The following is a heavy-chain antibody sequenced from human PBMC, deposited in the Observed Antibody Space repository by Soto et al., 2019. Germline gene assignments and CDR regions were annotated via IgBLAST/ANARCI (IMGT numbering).Heavy chain of an antibody. CDR3: ARDRRVAAAGRVFNWFDP. V-gene: IGHV1-46*01. Sequence: QVQLVQSGVEGRKLGASGKVPSRALGSPLTSYDMPWVRQAPGKGFGWMGKIILSGGSTSKAQKFQGRVTMTRDTSTSTVYMELSSLRSEDTAVYYCARDRRVAAAGRVFNWFDPWGQGTLVTVSS. CDR1: GSPLTSYD. D-gene: IGHD6-13*01. CDR2: IILSGGST. J-gene: IGHJ5*02.